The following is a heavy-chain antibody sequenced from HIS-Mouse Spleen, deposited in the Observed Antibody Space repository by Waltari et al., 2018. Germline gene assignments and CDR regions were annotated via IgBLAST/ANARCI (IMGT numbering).Heavy chain of an antibody. D-gene: IGHD3-22*01. V-gene: IGHV3-15*01. Sequence: GGGLVKPGGSLRLSCAASGFTFSNAWMSWVRQAPGKGLEWVGRSKSKTDGGTTDYAAPVKGRFTISRDDSKNTLYLQMNSLKTEDTAVYYCTTETYYYDSSGYWAFDIWGQGTMVTVSS. CDR3: TTETYYYDSSGYWAFDI. J-gene: IGHJ3*02. CDR2: SKSKTDGGTT. CDR1: GFTFSNAW.